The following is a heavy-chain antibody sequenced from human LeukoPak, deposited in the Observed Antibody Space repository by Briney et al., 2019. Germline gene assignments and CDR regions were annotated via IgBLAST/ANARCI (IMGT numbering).Heavy chain of an antibody. D-gene: IGHD7-27*01. CDR1: GGSIRSSSYY. V-gene: IGHV4-39*01. CDR2: IYYSGST. J-gene: IGHJ4*02. CDR3: ASNWGGDEYYFDY. Sequence: SETLSLTCTVSGGSIRSSSYYGGWIRQPPGKGLEWIASIYYSGSTYYNPSLKSRVTISVDTSKNQFSLRLSSVTAADTAVYYCASNWGGDEYYFDYWGQGSLVTVSS.